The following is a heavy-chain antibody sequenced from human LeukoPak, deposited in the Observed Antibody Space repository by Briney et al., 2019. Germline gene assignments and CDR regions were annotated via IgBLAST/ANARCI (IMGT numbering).Heavy chain of an antibody. CDR1: GYTFTGYY. CDR3: ARTLYGGSLFDY. D-gene: IGHD4-23*01. J-gene: IGHJ4*02. CDR2: ISPNSGGT. V-gene: IGHV1-2*02. Sequence: ASVKVSCKASGYTFTGYYMHWVRQAPGQGLEWMGWISPNSGGTNYAQKFQGRVTMTRDTSISTAYMELSRLRSDDTAVYYCARTLYGGSLFDYWGRGTLVTVSS.